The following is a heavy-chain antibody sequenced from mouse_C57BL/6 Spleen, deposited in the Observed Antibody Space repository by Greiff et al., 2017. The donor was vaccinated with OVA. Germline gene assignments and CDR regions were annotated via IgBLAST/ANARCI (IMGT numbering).Heavy chain of an antibody. Sequence: VQLQQSGAELVRPGASVKLSCTASGFNITDDYMHWVKQRPEQGLEWIGWIDPENGDTEYASKFQGKATITADTSSNTAYLQLSSLTSEDTAVYYCTTAFTTVVANYYAMDYWGQGTSVTVSS. D-gene: IGHD1-1*01. V-gene: IGHV14-4*01. CDR2: IDPENGDT. CDR1: GFNITDDY. CDR3: TTAFTTVVANYYAMDY. J-gene: IGHJ4*01.